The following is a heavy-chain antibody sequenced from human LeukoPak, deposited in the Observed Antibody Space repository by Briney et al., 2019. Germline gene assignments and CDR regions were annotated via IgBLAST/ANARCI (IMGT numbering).Heavy chain of an antibody. CDR3: ASQYSSGWYDY. D-gene: IGHD6-19*01. CDR2: IYYSGST. Sequence: SETLSLTCTVSGGSISSYYWSWIRQPPGKGLEWIGYIYYSGSTNYNPSLKSRATISVDTSKNQFSLKLSSVTAADTAVYYCASQYSSGWYDYWGQGTLVTVSS. CDR1: GGSISSYY. V-gene: IGHV4-59*01. J-gene: IGHJ4*02.